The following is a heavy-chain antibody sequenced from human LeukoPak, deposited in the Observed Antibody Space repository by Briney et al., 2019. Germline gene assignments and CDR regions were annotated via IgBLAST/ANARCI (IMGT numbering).Heavy chain of an antibody. D-gene: IGHD1-26*01. Sequence: GRSLRLSCAASGFTFSSYAMHWVRQAPGKGLEWVAVISYDGSNKYYADSVKGRFTISRDNSKNTLYLQMNSLRAEDTAVYYCARASLWELLYWGQGTLVTVSS. CDR1: GFTFSSYA. J-gene: IGHJ4*02. V-gene: IGHV3-30-3*01. CDR3: ARASLWELLY. CDR2: ISYDGSNK.